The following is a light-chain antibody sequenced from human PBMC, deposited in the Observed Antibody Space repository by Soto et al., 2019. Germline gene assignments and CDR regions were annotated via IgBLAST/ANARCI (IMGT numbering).Light chain of an antibody. CDR1: SSNIGAGYD. CDR2: GNS. V-gene: IGLV1-40*01. J-gene: IGLJ1*01. Sequence: LTQPPSVSGAPGQRVTISCTGSSSNIGAGYDVHWYQQLPGTAPKLLIYGNSNRPSGVPDRFSGSKSGTSASLAITGLQAEDEADYYCQSYDSSLSGLVFGTGTKLTVL. CDR3: QSYDSSLSGLV.